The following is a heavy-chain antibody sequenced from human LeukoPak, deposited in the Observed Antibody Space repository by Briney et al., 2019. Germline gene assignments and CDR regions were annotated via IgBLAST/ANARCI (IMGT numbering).Heavy chain of an antibody. J-gene: IGHJ4*02. Sequence: SETLSLTCAVYGGSFTGYYWSWIRQPPGKGLEWIGEIDHSGSTNYNPSLKSRVTISVDTSKNQFSLELSSVAAADTAVYYCASSNHFWSGYYLLDYWGQGTLVTVSS. CDR3: ASSNHFWSGYYLLDY. CDR2: IDHSGST. D-gene: IGHD3-3*02. V-gene: IGHV4-34*01. CDR1: GGSFTGYY.